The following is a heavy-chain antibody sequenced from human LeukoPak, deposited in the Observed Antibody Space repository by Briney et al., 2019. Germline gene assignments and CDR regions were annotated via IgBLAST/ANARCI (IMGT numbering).Heavy chain of an antibody. CDR2: ISSSSYI. CDR3: ARDLGTVTTPFDY. D-gene: IGHD4-17*01. V-gene: IGHV3-69-1*01. Sequence: GGSLRLSCAASGFTFDDHAMHWVRQAPGKGLEWVSSISSSSYIYYADSVKGRFTISRDNAKNSLYLQMNSLRAEDTAVYYCARDLGTVTTPFDYWGQGTLVTVSS. J-gene: IGHJ4*02. CDR1: GFTFDDHA.